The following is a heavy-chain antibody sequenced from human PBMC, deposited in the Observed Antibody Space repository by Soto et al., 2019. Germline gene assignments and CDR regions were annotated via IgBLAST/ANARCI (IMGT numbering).Heavy chain of an antibody. D-gene: IGHD6-19*01. CDR1: GFTFSSCA. CDR3: AKLYSSGWPNYFDY. CDR2: ISGGGGTT. J-gene: IGHJ4*02. Sequence: EVQMLESGGGLVQPGGSLRLSCAASGFTFSSCAMSWFRQAPGKGLEWVSVISGGGGTTYYADSVKGRFTISRDNSNNTLYLQMNSLRADDTAVYYCAKLYSSGWPNYFDYWGQGTLVTVSS. V-gene: IGHV3-23*01.